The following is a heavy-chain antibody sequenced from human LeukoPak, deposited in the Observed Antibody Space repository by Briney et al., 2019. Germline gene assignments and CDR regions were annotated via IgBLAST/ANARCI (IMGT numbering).Heavy chain of an antibody. V-gene: IGHV3-21*01. J-gene: IGHJ3*02. CDR2: ISSSSSYI. D-gene: IGHD6-13*01. CDR3: ASFVLISSWEDDAFDI. Sequence: PGRSLRLSCAASGFTFSSYSMNWVRQAPGKGLEWVSSISSSSSYIYYADSVKGRFTISRDNAKNSLYLQMNSLRAEDTAVYYCASFVLISSWEDDAFDIWGQGTMVTVSS. CDR1: GFTFSSYS.